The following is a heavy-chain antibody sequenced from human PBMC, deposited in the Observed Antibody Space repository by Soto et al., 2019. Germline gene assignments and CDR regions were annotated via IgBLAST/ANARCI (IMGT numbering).Heavy chain of an antibody. D-gene: IGHD3-10*01. J-gene: IGHJ4*02. CDR1: GFTFSSYG. CDR3: AKGGPMVRGPRGYFDY. Sequence: QVQLVESGGGVVQPGRSLRLSCEGSGFTFSSYGMHWVRQAPGKGLEWVAVISYDGSNKYYADSVKGRFTISRDNSKNTLYLQMNSLRAEDTAVYYCAKGGPMVRGPRGYFDYWGQGTLVTVSS. CDR2: ISYDGSNK. V-gene: IGHV3-30*18.